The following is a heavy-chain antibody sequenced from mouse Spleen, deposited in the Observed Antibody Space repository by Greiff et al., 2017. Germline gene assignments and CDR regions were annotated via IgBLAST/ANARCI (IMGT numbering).Heavy chain of an antibody. V-gene: IGHV1-54*02. CDR1: GYAFTNYL. CDR3: ARNYYGSSYAMDY. Sequence: VQLQQPGAELVRPGTSVKVSCKASGYAFTNYLIEWVKQRPGQGLEWIGVIYPGSGGTNYNEKFKGKATLTADKSSNTAYMQLSSLTSEDSAVYFCARNYYGSSYAMDYWGQGTSVTGSS. CDR2: IYPGSGGT. J-gene: IGHJ4*01. D-gene: IGHD1-1*01.